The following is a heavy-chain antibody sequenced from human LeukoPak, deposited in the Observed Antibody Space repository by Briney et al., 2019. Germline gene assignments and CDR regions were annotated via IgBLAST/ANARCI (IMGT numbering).Heavy chain of an antibody. CDR3: AKDRYYYDSSGYFAY. V-gene: IGHV3-30*18. J-gene: IGHJ4*02. Sequence: PGGSLRLSCAASGFTFSSYGMHWVRQAPGKGPEWVAVISYDGSNKCYADSVKGRFTISRDNSKNTLYLQMNSLRAEDTAVYYCAKDRYYYDSSGYFAYWGQGTLVTVSS. D-gene: IGHD3-22*01. CDR1: GFTFSSYG. CDR2: ISYDGSNK.